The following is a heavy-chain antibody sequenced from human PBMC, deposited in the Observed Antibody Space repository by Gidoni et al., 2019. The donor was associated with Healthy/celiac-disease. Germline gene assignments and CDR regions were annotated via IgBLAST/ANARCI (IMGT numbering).Heavy chain of an antibody. CDR2: ISGSGGST. V-gene: IGHV3-23*01. Sequence: EVQLLESGGGLVQPGGSLRLSCAASGFTFSSYAMSWVRQAPGKGLEWVSAISGSGGSTYYADSVKGRFTISRDNSKNTLYLQMNSLRAEDTAVYYCAKDSATHTIFGVVIDYWGQGTLVTVSS. CDR3: AKDSATHTIFGVVIDY. CDR1: GFTFSSYA. D-gene: IGHD3-3*01. J-gene: IGHJ4*02.